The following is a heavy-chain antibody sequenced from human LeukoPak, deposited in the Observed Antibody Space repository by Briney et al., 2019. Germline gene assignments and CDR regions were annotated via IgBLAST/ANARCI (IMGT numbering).Heavy chain of an antibody. CDR3: ARAHSSLRLYHFDY. Sequence: ASVTVSCKASVYTFTDQWIHWVRQAPGQGREWLGWINPNSGGTNYAQKFEGRIAMTTDTSINTGYMEMTRLTSDDTAVYYCARAHSSLRLYHFDYWGQGTLVTVSS. CDR2: INPNSGGT. J-gene: IGHJ4*02. D-gene: IGHD6-13*01. CDR1: VYTFTDQW. V-gene: IGHV1-2*02.